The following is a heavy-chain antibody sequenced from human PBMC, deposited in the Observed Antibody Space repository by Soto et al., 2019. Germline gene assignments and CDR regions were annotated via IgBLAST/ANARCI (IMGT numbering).Heavy chain of an antibody. D-gene: IGHD3-10*02. CDR2: ISGPSIYI. CDR1: GFTFSGYS. CDR3: ARGFRNVFTV. Sequence: EVQLVESGGGLVKPEGSLRLSCVASGFTFSGYSINWVRQAPGKGLEWVSYISGPSIYIYYADSVKGRFTISRDNAKSAVYLQMNSLRAEDTALYYCARGFRNVFTVCGQGTTISVSS. J-gene: IGHJ6*01. V-gene: IGHV3-21*01.